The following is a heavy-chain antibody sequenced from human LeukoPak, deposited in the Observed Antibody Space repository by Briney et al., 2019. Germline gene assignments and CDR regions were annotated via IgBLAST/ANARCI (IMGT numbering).Heavy chain of an antibody. J-gene: IGHJ4*02. V-gene: IGHV4-38-2*02. CDR2: IYHTGTT. Sequence: SETLSLTYTVSGYSISSGYFWGWIRQPPGKGLEWIGSIYHTGTTYYNPSLKSRVAISVDTSKNQFSLNLSSVTAADTAVYYCARKNTMIEFDYWGQGTLVTVSS. CDR3: ARKNTMIEFDY. D-gene: IGHD3-22*01. CDR1: GYSISSGYF.